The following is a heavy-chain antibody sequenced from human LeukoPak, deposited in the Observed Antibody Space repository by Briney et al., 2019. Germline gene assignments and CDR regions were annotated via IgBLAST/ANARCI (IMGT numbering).Heavy chain of an antibody. D-gene: IGHD3-16*01. CDR1: GGTFSSYA. CDR2: IIPIFGTA. CDR3: AKDQGSGHGAYTWGTFDY. V-gene: IGHV1-69*13. J-gene: IGHJ4*01. Sequence: SVKVSCKASGGTFSSYAISWVRQAPGQGLEWMGGIIPIFGTANYAQKFQGRVTITADESTSTAYMELSSLRAEDTAVYYCAKDQGSGHGAYTWGTFDYWGLETLVTVFS.